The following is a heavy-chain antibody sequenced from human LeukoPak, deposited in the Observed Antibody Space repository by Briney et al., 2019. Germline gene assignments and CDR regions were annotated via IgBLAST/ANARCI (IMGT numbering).Heavy chain of an antibody. CDR3: ARAGDFWSGYYVNY. CDR2: IYTSGST. Sequence: PSQTLSLTYTVSGGSISSGSYYWRWIRHPAGKGPEWIGRIYTSGSTNYNPSLKSRVTISVDTSQNHFSLKLSSVTAADTAAYYCARAGDFWSGYYVNYWGQGTLVTVSS. D-gene: IGHD3-3*01. CDR1: GGSISSGSYY. V-gene: IGHV4-61*02. J-gene: IGHJ4*02.